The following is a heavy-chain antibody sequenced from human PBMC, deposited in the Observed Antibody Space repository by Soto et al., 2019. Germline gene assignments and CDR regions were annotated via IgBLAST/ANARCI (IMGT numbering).Heavy chain of an antibody. J-gene: IGHJ3*02. D-gene: IGHD3-16*01. CDR3: ARDSYYDYVWGSPDAFDI. CDR2: IYHSGSA. V-gene: IGHV4-59*01. CDR1: GGSISSYY. Sequence: SETLSLTCTVSGGSISSYYWSWIRQPPGQGLEWIGEIYHSGSAIYTPSLKSRVTISVDTSKNQFSLKLSSVTAADTAVYYCARDSYYDYVWGSPDAFDIWGQGTMVTVSS.